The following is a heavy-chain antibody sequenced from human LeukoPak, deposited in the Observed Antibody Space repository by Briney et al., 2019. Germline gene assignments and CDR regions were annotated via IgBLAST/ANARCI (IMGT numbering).Heavy chain of an antibody. V-gene: IGHV4-61*02. J-gene: IGHJ6*02. Sequence: SETLSLTCTVSGCSISSDSYYWSWIRQPAGKGLEWIGRIYSSGSTNYNPSLKSRVTILVDTFKNQFSLKLSSVTAADTAVYYCARESWHLRTNYYYGMDVWGQGTTVTVSS. D-gene: IGHD1-14*01. CDR2: IYSSGST. CDR1: GCSISSDSYY. CDR3: ARESWHLRTNYYYGMDV.